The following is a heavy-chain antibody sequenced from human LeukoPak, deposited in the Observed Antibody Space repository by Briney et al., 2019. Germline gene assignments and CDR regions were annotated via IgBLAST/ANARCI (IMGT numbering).Heavy chain of an antibody. CDR3: ARGGGSYYKIPYFDY. J-gene: IGHJ4*02. CDR1: GGSFSGYS. CDR2: INHSGST. V-gene: IGHV4-34*01. D-gene: IGHD1-26*01. Sequence: SETLSLTCAVYGGSFSGYSWSWIRQPPGKGLEWIGEINHSGSTNYNPSLMSRVTISVDTSKNQFSLKLSSMTGADTAGYYCARGGGSYYKIPYFDYWGQGTLVTASS.